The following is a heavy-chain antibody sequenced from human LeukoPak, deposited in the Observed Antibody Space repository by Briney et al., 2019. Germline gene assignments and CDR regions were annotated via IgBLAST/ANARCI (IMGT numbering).Heavy chain of an antibody. CDR2: INHSGST. V-gene: IGHV4-34*01. CDR1: GGSFSGYY. CDR3: ARPPKYSGSYNRAFDI. D-gene: IGHD1-26*01. Sequence: PSETLSLTCVVYGGSFSGYYWNWIRQPPGKGLEWIGEINHSGSTNYNPSLKSRVTISVDTSKNQFSLKLSSVTAADTAVYYCARPPKYSGSYNRAFDIWGQGTMVTVSS. J-gene: IGHJ3*02.